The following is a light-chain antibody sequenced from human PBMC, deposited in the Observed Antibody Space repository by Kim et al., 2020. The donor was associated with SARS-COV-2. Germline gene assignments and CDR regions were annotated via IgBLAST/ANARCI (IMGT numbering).Light chain of an antibody. CDR1: RSVPSNY. CDR2: GAS. CDR3: QQYGNSQET. V-gene: IGKV3-20*01. Sequence: SPGERATPSCRASRSVPSNYFAWYQQSPGQAPSLLIYGASSRATGVPDRFSGSGSGTDFTLIISRLGPEDFAVYYCQQYGNSQETFGQGTKVDIK. J-gene: IGKJ1*01.